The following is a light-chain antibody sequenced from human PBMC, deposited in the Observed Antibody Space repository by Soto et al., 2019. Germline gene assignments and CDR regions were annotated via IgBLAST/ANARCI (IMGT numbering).Light chain of an antibody. CDR3: QQYSSSLGYT. CDR2: GTS. J-gene: IGKJ2*01. V-gene: IGKV3-20*01. Sequence: VLTQSPGTLSLSPGERATLSCRASQNIATQFFTWYQQRPGQAPRVLIYGTSTRATGIPDRFSGSGSGTHFTLTISRLEPEDFAVYYCQQYSSSLGYTFGKGTKLEIK. CDR1: QNIATQF.